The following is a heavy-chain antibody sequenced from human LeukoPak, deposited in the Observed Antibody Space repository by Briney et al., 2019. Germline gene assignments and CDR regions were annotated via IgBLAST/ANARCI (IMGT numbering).Heavy chain of an antibody. CDR2: ISYDGSNK. J-gene: IGHJ5*02. Sequence: GGSLRLSCAASGLTFSSHWMHWVHQAPGKGLEWVAVISYDGSNKYYTDSVKGRFTISRDNSKNTLYLQMNSLRAEDTAVYYCAKAEYSYGWCSSCRGGWFDPWGQGTLVTVSS. D-gene: IGHD5-18*01. V-gene: IGHV3-30*18. CDR1: GLTFSSHW. CDR3: AKAEYSYGWCSSCRGGWFDP.